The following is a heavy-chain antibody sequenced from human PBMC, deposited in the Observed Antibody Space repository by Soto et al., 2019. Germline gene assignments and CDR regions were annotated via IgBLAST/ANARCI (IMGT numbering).Heavy chain of an antibody. V-gene: IGHV4-59*01. CDR3: AAYYDSSGYQWWYFDL. D-gene: IGHD3-22*01. J-gene: IGHJ2*01. CDR2: LYYSGST. Sequence: QVQLQESGPGLVKPSETLSLTCTVSGGSISSYYWSWIRQPPGKGLEWIGYLYYSGSTNYNPSLKSRVTISVDTSKHQFSLKLSSVTAADTAVYYCAAYYDSSGYQWWYFDLWGRGTLVTVS. CDR1: GGSISSYY.